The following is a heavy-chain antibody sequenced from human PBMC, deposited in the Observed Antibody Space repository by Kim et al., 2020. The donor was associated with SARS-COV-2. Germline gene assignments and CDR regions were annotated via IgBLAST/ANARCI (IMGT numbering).Heavy chain of an antibody. CDR3: TTDAYYDSSGYLF. J-gene: IGHJ4*02. V-gene: IGHV3-15*01. D-gene: IGHD3-22*01. Sequence: CAAPVKCRFTISRDDSTTTMYLQMNSLKTEDTAVYYCTTDAYYDSSGYLFWGQGTLVTVSS.